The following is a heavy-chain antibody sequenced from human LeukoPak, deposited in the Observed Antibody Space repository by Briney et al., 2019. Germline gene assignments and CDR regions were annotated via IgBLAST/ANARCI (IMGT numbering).Heavy chain of an antibody. J-gene: IGHJ6*03. D-gene: IGHD2-8*01. CDR1: GGAISISSYY. V-gene: IGHV4-39*07. CDR3: ARDRFRRMVVEGLKYYYYMDV. Sequence: SETLSLTCTVSGGAISISSYYWGWIRQPPGKGLEWIGSIYDDGSIYYNPSLKSRVTISVDTSKNQFSLKLSSVTAADTAVYYCARDRFRRMVVEGLKYYYYMDVWGKGTTVTVSS. CDR2: IYDDGSI.